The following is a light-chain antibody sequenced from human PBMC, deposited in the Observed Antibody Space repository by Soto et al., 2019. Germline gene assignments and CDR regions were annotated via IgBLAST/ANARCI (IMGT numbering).Light chain of an antibody. V-gene: IGLV4-69*01. J-gene: IGLJ2*01. CDR1: SGHSSNA. Sequence: QPVLTQPPSASASLGASVKLTCTLSSGHSSNAIAWHQQQPEKGPRYLMKLNSDGSHSKGDGIPDRFSGSSSGAERYLTISSLQSEDEADYYCQTWGTVGVFGGGTQLTVL. CDR3: QTWGTVGV. CDR2: LNSDGSH.